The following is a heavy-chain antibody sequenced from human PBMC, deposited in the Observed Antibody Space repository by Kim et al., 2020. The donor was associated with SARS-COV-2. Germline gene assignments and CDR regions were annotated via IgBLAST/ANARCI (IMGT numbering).Heavy chain of an antibody. CDR3: ASGGVSGITYYYYGMGV. V-gene: IGHV1-3*01. CDR2: INAGNGNT. D-gene: IGHD3-16*01. Sequence: ASVKVSCKASGYTFTSYAMHWVRQAPGQRLEWMGWINAGNGNTKYSQKFQGRVTITRDTSASTAYMELSSLRSEDTAVYYCASGGVSGITYYYYGMGVWGQRATVTVSS. CDR1: GYTFTSYA. J-gene: IGHJ6*02.